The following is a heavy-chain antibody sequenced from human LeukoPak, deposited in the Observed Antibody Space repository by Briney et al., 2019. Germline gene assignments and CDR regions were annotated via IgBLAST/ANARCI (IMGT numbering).Heavy chain of an antibody. CDR1: GFTFSSYS. D-gene: IGHD3-22*01. CDR3: AREDYYDSSGYSDFDY. V-gene: IGHV3-48*02. J-gene: IGHJ4*02. CDR2: ISSSSSTI. Sequence: PGGSLRLSCAVSGFTFSSYSMNWVRQAPGKGLEWVSYISSSSSTIYYADSVKGRFTISRDNAKNSLYLQMNSLRDEGTAVYYCAREDYYDSSGYSDFDYWGQGTLVTVSS.